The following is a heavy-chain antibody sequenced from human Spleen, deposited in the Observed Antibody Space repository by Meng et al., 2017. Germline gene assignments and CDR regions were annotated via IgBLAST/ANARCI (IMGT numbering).Heavy chain of an antibody. Sequence: QPQLQESGPGLVKPSGTLSLTCGVSGGSISSSNWWSWVRQPPGKELEWIGEISHRGNTKYNPSLKSRVTISVDKSKNQFSLRLTSVTAADTAVYYCARESPPTVVTPMGQWGQGILVTVSS. CDR2: ISHRGNT. J-gene: IGHJ4*02. CDR1: GGSISSSNW. V-gene: IGHV4-4*02. D-gene: IGHD4-23*01. CDR3: ARESPPTVVTPMGQ.